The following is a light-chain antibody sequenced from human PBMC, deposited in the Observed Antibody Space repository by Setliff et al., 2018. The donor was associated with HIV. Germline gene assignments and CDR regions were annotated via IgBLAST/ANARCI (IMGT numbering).Light chain of an antibody. Sequence: QSALTQPASVSGSPGQSITISCTGTSNDVGRYDLVSWYQQHPARAPKLIIYQATRRPSGVSNRFSGSKSGNVASLTISGLQAEDEADYYCCSNTGSNTFFFGTGTKATVL. CDR1: SNDVGRYDL. CDR3: CSNTGSNTFF. V-gene: IGLV2-23*01. CDR2: QAT. J-gene: IGLJ1*01.